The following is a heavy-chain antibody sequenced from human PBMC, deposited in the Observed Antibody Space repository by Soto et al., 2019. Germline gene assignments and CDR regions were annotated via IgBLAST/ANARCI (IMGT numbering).Heavy chain of an antibody. CDR2: IYYSGST. J-gene: IGHJ4*02. CDR3: ATHRHSSSYYFDY. CDR1: GGSISSYY. V-gene: IGHV4-59*01. D-gene: IGHD6-6*01. Sequence: SETLSLTCTVSGGSISSYYWSWIRQPPGKGLEWIGYIYYSGSTNYNPSLKSRVTISVDTSTNQFSLKLSSVTAADTAVYYCATHRHSSSYYFDYWGQGTLVTVSS.